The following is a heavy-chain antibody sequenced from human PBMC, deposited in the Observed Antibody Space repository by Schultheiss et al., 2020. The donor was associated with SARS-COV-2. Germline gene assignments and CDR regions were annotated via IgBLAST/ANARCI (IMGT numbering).Heavy chain of an antibody. CDR2: ISSSSSTI. V-gene: IGHV3-48*02. D-gene: IGHD2-15*01. CDR3: ARDWRCSGGSCYSS. CDR1: GFTFSSYS. J-gene: IGHJ5*02. Sequence: GGSLRLSCAASGFTFSSYSMNWVRQAPGKGLEWVSYISSSSSTIYYADSVKGRFTISRDNAKNSLYLQMNSLRDEDTAVYYCARDWRCSGGSCYSSWGQGTLVTVSS.